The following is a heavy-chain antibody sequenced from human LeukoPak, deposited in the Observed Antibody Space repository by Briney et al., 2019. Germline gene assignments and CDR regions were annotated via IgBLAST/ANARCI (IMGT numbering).Heavy chain of an antibody. V-gene: IGHV1-2*02. D-gene: IGHD6-19*01. Sequence: GASVKVSCTASGYTFTGYYMHWVRQSPGQCLEWIGKINPNSGGTNYAQKFQGRVNMTRDTSISTAYMELSRLRSDDTAVYYCARADSHSSGWYRDAFDPWGQGTLVTVSS. J-gene: IGHJ5*02. CDR3: ARADSHSSGWYRDAFDP. CDR1: GYTFTGYY. CDR2: INPNSGGT.